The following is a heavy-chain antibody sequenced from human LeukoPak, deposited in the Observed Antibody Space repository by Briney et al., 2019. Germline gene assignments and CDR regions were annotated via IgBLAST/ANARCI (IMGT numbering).Heavy chain of an antibody. J-gene: IGHJ3*01. D-gene: IGHD1-26*01. CDR3: ARECNLVGVAPDALDF. CDR2: ISNDGNTI. Sequence: GGSLRLSCAASGFTFSSYEMNWVRQAPGKGLEWVSYISNDGNTIYYADSVKGRFTISRDNAKNSLYLQMNSLRAEDTAVYFCARECNLVGVAPDALDFWGRGRMVTVSS. CDR1: GFTFSSYE. V-gene: IGHV3-48*03.